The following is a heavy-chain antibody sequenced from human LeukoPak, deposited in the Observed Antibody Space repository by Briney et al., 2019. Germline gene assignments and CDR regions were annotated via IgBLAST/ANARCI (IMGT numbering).Heavy chain of an antibody. D-gene: IGHD4-17*01. V-gene: IGHV1-2*02. CDR2: INPNSGGT. CDR1: GYTFTGYY. CDR3: AKAIYGDYGIVDY. J-gene: IGHJ4*02. Sequence: ASVKVSCKASGYTFTGYYMHWVRQAPGRGLEWMGWINPNSGGTNYAQKFQGRVTMTRDTSISTAYMELSRLRSDDTAVYYCAKAIYGDYGIVDYWGQGTLVTVSS.